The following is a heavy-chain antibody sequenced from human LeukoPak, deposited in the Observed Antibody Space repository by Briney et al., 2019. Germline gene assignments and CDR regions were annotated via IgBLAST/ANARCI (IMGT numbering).Heavy chain of an antibody. CDR3: ARDLTTGYGGARDAFDI. CDR2: TYYRSKWYN. D-gene: IGHD3-9*01. Sequence: SQTLSLTCAISGDSVSSNSAAWNWIRQSPSRGLEWLGRTYYRSKWYNDYAVSVKSRITINPDTSKNQFYLQLNSVTPEDTSVYYCARDLTTGYGGARDAFDIWGQGTMVTVSS. V-gene: IGHV6-1*01. J-gene: IGHJ3*02. CDR1: GDSVSSNSAA.